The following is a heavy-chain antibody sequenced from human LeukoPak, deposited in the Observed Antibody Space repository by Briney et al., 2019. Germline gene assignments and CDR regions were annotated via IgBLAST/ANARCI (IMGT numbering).Heavy chain of an antibody. Sequence: GRSLRLSCAASGFTFSSYAMHWVRQAPGKGLEWEAVISYDGTNNYYADSVKGRFTISRDNSKNTLHLQMNSLRAEDTAVYYCARGVDSSGYYYVSLFDNWGQGTLVTVSS. J-gene: IGHJ4*02. CDR1: GFTFSSYA. CDR2: ISYDGTNN. D-gene: IGHD3-22*01. V-gene: IGHV3-30*04. CDR3: ARGVDSSGYYYVSLFDN.